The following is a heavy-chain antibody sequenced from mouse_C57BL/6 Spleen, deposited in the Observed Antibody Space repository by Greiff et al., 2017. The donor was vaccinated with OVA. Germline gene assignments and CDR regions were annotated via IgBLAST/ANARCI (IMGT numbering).Heavy chain of an antibody. Sequence: VQLQQSGPELVKPGASVKISCKASGYTFTDYYMNWVKQSHGKSLEWIGDINPNNGGTSYNQKFTGKATLTVDKSSSTAYMELRSLTSEDSAVYYCARRDWDGFAYWGQGTLVTVSA. CDR3: ARRDWDGFAY. CDR1: GYTFTDYY. CDR2: INPNNGGT. D-gene: IGHD4-1*01. V-gene: IGHV1-26*01. J-gene: IGHJ3*01.